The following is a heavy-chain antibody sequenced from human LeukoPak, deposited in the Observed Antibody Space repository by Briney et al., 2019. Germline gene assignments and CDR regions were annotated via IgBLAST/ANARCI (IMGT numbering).Heavy chain of an antibody. Sequence: PSETLSLTCGVSGGSISNTNWWSWVRPPPGKGLEWIGEVNLQGSTNYHPSLKSRVAVSVDKSENHISLKLTSVTAADTAVYYCAREGGPYRPLDYSGQGTLVTVAS. CDR1: GGSISNTNW. V-gene: IGHV4-4*02. CDR3: AREGGPYRPLDY. J-gene: IGHJ4*02. CDR2: VNLQGST.